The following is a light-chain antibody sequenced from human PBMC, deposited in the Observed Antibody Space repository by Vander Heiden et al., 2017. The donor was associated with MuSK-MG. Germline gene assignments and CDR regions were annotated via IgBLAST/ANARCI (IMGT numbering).Light chain of an antibody. CDR3: QQSNNRTPKYP. CDR2: GAS. V-gene: IGKV3-15*01. CDR1: QNIFNN. Sequence: VMTHSPPTLSVSPGERATLSCRACQNIFNNIPWYQQKPGQAPRLLIYGASTRATGVPARFNGGGAGTEFTLTIRRLQSDDFEVYFCQQSNNRTPKYPFGQGTKLEIK. J-gene: IGKJ2*01.